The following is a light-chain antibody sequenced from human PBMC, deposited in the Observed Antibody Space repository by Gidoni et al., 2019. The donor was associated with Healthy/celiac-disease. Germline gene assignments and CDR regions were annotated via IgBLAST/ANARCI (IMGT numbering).Light chain of an antibody. CDR3: HQYDNLPSLT. J-gene: IGKJ5*01. CDR2: DAS. CDR1: QDISNY. V-gene: IGKV1-33*01. Sequence: DVQMTQSPSSMSASVVDRVTITCQASQDISNYLNWSQQKPGTAPNPLIYDASTLETGGPSRSSGSGSGTDFTFTISSLQPEDIATSSCHQYDNLPSLTFGQGTRLEIK.